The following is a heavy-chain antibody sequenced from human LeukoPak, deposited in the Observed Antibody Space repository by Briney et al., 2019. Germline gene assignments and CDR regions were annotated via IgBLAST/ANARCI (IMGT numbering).Heavy chain of an antibody. V-gene: IGHV3-21*04. CDR2: ISSSSRFI. CDR1: GFTFNSYS. Sequence: GGSLRLSCAASGFTFNSYSMNWFRQAPGKGLEWVSSISSSSRFIYYADSVKGRFTISRDNAKNSLYLQMNSLRTEDMALYYCAKDPLGDYYDSSGYPRGYFDYWGQGTLVTVSS. J-gene: IGHJ4*02. CDR3: AKDPLGDYYDSSGYPRGYFDY. D-gene: IGHD3-22*01.